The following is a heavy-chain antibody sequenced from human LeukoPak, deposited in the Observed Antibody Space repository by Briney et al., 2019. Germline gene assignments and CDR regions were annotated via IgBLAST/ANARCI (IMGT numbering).Heavy chain of an antibody. Sequence: SETLSLTCTVSGDFLSSGDYSWTWLRQPPGKGLEWIGYIYRSWSAYYNPPLKSRVTISVDTSKNQFYLKLSSVTAADTAVYYCARLPFSSSWYWFDPWGQGTLVTVSS. CDR2: IYRSWSA. CDR3: ARLPFSSSWYWFDP. D-gene: IGHD6-13*01. J-gene: IGHJ5*02. CDR1: GDFLSSGDYS. V-gene: IGHV4-30-2*02.